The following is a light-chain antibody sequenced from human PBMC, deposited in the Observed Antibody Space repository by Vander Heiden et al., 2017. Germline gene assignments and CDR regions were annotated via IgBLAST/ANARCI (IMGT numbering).Light chain of an antibody. CDR3: GTWDSSLSAWV. CDR1: RSNIGNNY. Sequence: QSVLTQPPSVSAAPGQKVTISFSGSRSNIGNNYVSWYQQLPGTAPKLLIYDNNKRPSGIPDRFSGSKSGTSATLGITGLQTGDEADYYCGTWDSSLSAWVFGGGTKLTVL. CDR2: DNN. J-gene: IGLJ3*02. V-gene: IGLV1-51*01.